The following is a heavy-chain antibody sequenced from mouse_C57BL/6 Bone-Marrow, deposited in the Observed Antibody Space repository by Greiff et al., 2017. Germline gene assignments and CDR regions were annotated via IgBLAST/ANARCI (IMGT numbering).Heavy chain of an antibody. Sequence: VQLQQPGAELVMPGASVKLSCKASGYTFTSYWMHWVKQRPGQGREWIGEIDPSDSYTNYNQKFKGKSTLTVDKSSSTAYMQLSSLTSEDSSVYYCARSYYSNYWYFDVWGTGTTVNVSS. CDR2: IDPSDSYT. J-gene: IGHJ1*03. D-gene: IGHD2-5*01. V-gene: IGHV1-69*01. CDR3: ARSYYSNYWYFDV. CDR1: GYTFTSYW.